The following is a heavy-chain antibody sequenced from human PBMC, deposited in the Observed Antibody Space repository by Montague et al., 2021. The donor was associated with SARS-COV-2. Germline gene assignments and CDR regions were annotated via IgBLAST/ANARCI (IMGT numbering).Heavy chain of an antibody. Sequence: SETLSLTCTVSGGSISGYFWNWIRQPPGKGLEWLGIVYFSGSTNYNPSLYSRVSMSVDTSKTQFSLTLNSVTAADTAVYFCASGGVTGPAGVDDWGQGTLVTVSS. CDR1: GGSISGYF. D-gene: IGHD2-21*02. V-gene: IGHV4-4*07. CDR2: VYFSGST. CDR3: ASGGVTGPAGVDD. J-gene: IGHJ4*02.